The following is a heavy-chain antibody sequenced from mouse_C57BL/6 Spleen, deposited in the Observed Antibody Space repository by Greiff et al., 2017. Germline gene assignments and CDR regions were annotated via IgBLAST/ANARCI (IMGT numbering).Heavy chain of an antibody. Sequence: VQLQESGPGLVQPSQSLSITCTVSGFSLTSYGVHWVRQSPGKGLEWLGVIWSGGSTDYNAAFISRLSISKDNSKSQVFFKMNSLQADDTAIYYCARKGYYGYDGDYYAMDYWGQGTSVTVSS. V-gene: IGHV2-2*01. CDR2: IWSGGST. D-gene: IGHD2-2*01. CDR3: ARKGYYGYDGDYYAMDY. J-gene: IGHJ4*01. CDR1: GFSLTSYG.